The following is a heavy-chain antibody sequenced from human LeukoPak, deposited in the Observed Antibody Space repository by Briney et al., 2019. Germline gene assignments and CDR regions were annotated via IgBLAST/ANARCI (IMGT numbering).Heavy chain of an antibody. D-gene: IGHD1-26*01. CDR3: ARLGSYHDF. J-gene: IGHJ4*02. V-gene: IGHV4-4*09. CDR1: GASISNYY. CDR2: IHSSGGS. Sequence: SETLSLTFTVSGASISNYYWSWIRQTPEKGLEWMGHIHSSGGSSYYPSLKSRLTLSIDTSRNQLSLKLPSVTAADTAVYFCARLGSYHDFWGQGALVTVSS.